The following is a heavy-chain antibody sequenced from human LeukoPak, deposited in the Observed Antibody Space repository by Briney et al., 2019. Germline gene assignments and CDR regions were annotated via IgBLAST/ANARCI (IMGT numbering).Heavy chain of an antibody. Sequence: PGRSLRLSCAASGFTFDDYAMHWVRQAPGKGLEWVSVISWNSGSIGYADSVKGRFTISRDNSENTLYLQMNSLRAEDTAVYYCAKTVVAAIAYAVDAFDIWGQGTMVTVSS. D-gene: IGHD2-15*01. V-gene: IGHV3-9*01. J-gene: IGHJ3*02. CDR2: ISWNSGSI. CDR1: GFTFDDYA. CDR3: AKTVVAAIAYAVDAFDI.